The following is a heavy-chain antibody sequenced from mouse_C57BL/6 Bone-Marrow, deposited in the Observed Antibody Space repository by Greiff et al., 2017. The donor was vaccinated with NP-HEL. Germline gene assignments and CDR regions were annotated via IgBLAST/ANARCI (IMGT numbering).Heavy chain of an antibody. V-gene: IGHV1-55*01. CDR2: LYPGSGST. CDR1: GYTFTSYW. J-gene: IGHJ2*01. D-gene: IGHD1-1*01. CDR3: ARHHYYGSSFDY. Sequence: QVQLQQPGAELVQPGASVKMSCKASGYTFTSYWITWVKQRPGQGLAWIGDLYPGSGSTNYNEKFTSKATLTVDTSSSTAYMQLSSLTSEDSAVYYCARHHYYGSSFDYWGQGTTLTVSS.